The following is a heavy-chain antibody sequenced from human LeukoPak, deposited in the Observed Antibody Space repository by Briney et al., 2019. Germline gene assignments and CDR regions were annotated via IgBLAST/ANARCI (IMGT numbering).Heavy chain of an antibody. CDR2: IRNDGSNK. Sequence: AGGSLRLSCAASGFTFSSYGMHWVRQAPGKGLEWVAFIRNDGSNKYYADSVKGRFTISRDNSKNTLYLQMNSLRAEDTAVYYCANARWLQRAHNPVFDPWGQGTLVTVSS. CDR3: ANARWLQRAHNPVFDP. CDR1: GFTFSSYG. D-gene: IGHD5-24*01. J-gene: IGHJ5*02. V-gene: IGHV3-30*02.